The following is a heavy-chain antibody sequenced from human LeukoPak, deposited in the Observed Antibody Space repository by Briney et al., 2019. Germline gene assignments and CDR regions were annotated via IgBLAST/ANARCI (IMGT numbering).Heavy chain of an antibody. J-gene: IGHJ5*02. CDR2: INPNSGGT. D-gene: IGHD3-10*01. V-gene: IGHV1-2*02. Sequence: ASVKVSCKASGYTFTGYYMHWVRQAPGQGLEWMGWINPNSGGTNYAQKFQGRVTMTRDTSISTAYMELSRLRSDDTAVYYCARHKHRSGSYYKRVLYNWFDPWGQGTLVTVSS. CDR1: GYTFTGYY. CDR3: ARHKHRSGSYYKRVLYNWFDP.